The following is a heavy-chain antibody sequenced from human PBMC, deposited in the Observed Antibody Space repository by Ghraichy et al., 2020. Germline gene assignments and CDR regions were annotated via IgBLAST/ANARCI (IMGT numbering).Heavy chain of an antibody. D-gene: IGHD6-19*01. CDR3: ALDSGWSRTDY. V-gene: IGHV3-30*03. J-gene: IGHJ4*02. CDR1: GFSFSSFG. CDR2: ISYDGTSK. Sequence: LTCAGSGFSFSSFGMHWVRQAPGKGPQWVAVISYDGTSKYYADSVKGRFTISRDNSKTTLYLQMNSLRTEDTAVYYCALDSGWSRTDYWGRGTLVTVSS.